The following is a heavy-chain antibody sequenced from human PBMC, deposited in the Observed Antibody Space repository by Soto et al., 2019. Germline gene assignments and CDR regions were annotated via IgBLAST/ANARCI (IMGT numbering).Heavy chain of an antibody. CDR2: IFWNDDK. D-gene: IGHD3-3*01. CDR1: GFSLSTSGVG. Sequence: SGPTLVNPTETVTLTCSFSGFSLSTSGVGVGWIRQPPGKAPEWLALIFWNDDKRYSPCLESRLTITKDTSKSQVVLTMTNMDVVDTATYYCAHRPSPDYDFWSGYGYWGQGTLVTVSS. J-gene: IGHJ4*02. CDR3: AHRPSPDYDFWSGYGY. V-gene: IGHV2-5*01.